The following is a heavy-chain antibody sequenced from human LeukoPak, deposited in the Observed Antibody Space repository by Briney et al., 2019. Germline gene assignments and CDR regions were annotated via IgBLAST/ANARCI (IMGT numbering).Heavy chain of an antibody. CDR3: ARGFLSELELGGFNYFDY. J-gene: IGHJ4*02. D-gene: IGHD7-27*01. V-gene: IGHV1-18*01. CDR1: GYTFTSYG. Sequence: ASVKVSCKASGYTFTSYGISWVRQAPGQGLEWMGWISAYNGNTNYAQKLQGRVTMTTDTSTSTAYMELRSLRSDDTAVYYCARGFLSELELGGFNYFDYWGQGTLVTVSS. CDR2: ISAYNGNT.